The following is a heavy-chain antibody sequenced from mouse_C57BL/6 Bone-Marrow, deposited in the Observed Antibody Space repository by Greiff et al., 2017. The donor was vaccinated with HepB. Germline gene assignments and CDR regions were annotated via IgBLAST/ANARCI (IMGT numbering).Heavy chain of an antibody. J-gene: IGHJ3*01. CDR3: TTTAQATWFAY. Sequence: VQLQQSGAELVRPGASVKLSCTASGFNIKDDYMHWVKQRPEQGLEWIGWIDPENGDTEYASKFQGKATITADTSSNTAYLQLSSLTSENTAVYYCTTTAQATWFAYWGQGTLVTVSA. D-gene: IGHD3-2*02. CDR1: GFNIKDDY. CDR2: IDPENGDT. V-gene: IGHV14-4*01.